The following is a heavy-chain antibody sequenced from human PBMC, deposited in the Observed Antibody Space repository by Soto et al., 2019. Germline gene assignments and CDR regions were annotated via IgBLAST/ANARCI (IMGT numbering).Heavy chain of an antibody. D-gene: IGHD2-2*03. CDR3: ARGQFSAMDX. Sequence: QTLSLTCAVSGHSLSSSCVAWNWLRQSPARGLECLGSTYYYRSKWNNDYAVAVKSRITINPDTSKTQFSLSMTSVSPEDSAVYYCARGQFSAMDXWAQGTRVTVSX. CDR2: TYYYRSKWNN. CDR1: GHSLSSSCVA. V-gene: IGHV6-1*01. J-gene: IGHJ4*01.